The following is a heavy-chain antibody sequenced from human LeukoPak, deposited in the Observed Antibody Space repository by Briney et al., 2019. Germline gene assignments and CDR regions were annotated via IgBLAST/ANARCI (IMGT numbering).Heavy chain of an antibody. CDR3: AKDLQTWPRFPDY. CDR2: ISSSSSYI. V-gene: IGHV3-21*01. D-gene: IGHD5-12*01. CDR1: GFTFSSYS. J-gene: IGHJ4*02. Sequence: GFLRLSCAASGFTFSSYSMNWVRQAPGKGLEWVSSISSSSSYIYYADSVKGRFTISRDNAKNSLYLQMNSLRAEDTAVYYCAKDLQTWPRFPDYWGQGTLVTVSS.